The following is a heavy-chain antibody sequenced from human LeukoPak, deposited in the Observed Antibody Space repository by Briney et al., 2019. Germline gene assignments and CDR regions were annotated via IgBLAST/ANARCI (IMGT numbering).Heavy chain of an antibody. Sequence: SETLSLTCIVSGGSISSYYWSWIRQPPGKGLEWIGYIYYSWSTNYNPSLKSRVTISVDTSKNQFSLKLSSVTAADTAVYYCARMRPDSDAFDIWGQGTMVTVSS. CDR1: GGSISSYY. CDR3: ARMRPDSDAFDI. V-gene: IGHV4-59*08. J-gene: IGHJ3*02. D-gene: IGHD3-22*01. CDR2: IYYSWST.